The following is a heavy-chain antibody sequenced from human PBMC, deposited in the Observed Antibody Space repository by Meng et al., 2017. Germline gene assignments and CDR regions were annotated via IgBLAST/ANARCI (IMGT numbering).Heavy chain of an antibody. V-gene: IGHV1-8*01. CDR2: VNPINGKT. CDR1: GYLFTSYD. CDR3: ARGGDYSSWDY. Sequence: QVRWVQCGAEVKKPGASVKVSCKPSGYLFTSYDINWIRQAPGQGLEWMGWVNPINGKTGYAQKFQGRLTMTRDTSIRTAYMELSSLKSEDTAIYYCARGGDYSSWDYWGQGTLVTVSS. J-gene: IGHJ4*02. D-gene: IGHD4-11*01.